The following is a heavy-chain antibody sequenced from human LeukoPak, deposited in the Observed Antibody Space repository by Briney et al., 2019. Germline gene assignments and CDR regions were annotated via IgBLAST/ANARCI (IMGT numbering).Heavy chain of an antibody. CDR3: ARYSNYGDYYYYYMDV. Sequence: SETLSLTCTVSGGSINNYYWSWIRQPPGKGLEWIGYIYYSGSTNYNPSLKSRVTISVDTSKNQFSLKLSSVTAADTAVYYCARYSNYGDYYYYYMDVWGKGTTVTVSS. D-gene: IGHD4-11*01. CDR1: GGSINNYY. J-gene: IGHJ6*03. CDR2: IYYSGST. V-gene: IGHV4-59*01.